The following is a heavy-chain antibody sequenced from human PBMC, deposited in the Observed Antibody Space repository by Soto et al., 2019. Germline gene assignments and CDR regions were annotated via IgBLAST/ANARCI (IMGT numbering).Heavy chain of an antibody. D-gene: IGHD1-20*01. V-gene: IGHV4-39*01. CDR3: ATPLRRIRGYFDY. Sequence: SETLSLTCTVSGGSISSSSYYWGWIRQPPGKGLEWIGSIYYSGSTYYNPSLKSRVTISVDTSKNQFSLKLSSVTAADTAVYYCATPLRRIRGYFDYWGQGTLVTVSS. J-gene: IGHJ4*02. CDR1: GGSISSSSYY. CDR2: IYYSGST.